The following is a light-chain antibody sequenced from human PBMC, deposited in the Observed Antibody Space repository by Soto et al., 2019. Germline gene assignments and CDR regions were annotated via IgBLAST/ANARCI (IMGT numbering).Light chain of an antibody. J-gene: IGLJ1*01. Sequence: QSVLTQPPSASGTPGQMVTISCSGGSSNIGSNTVNWYQQLPGTAPKLLIYTNNQRPSGVPDRFSGSKSGTSASLAISGVQSEDEADYYCATWDDSLNGWVFGTGTKVTVL. CDR2: TNN. CDR3: ATWDDSLNGWV. V-gene: IGLV1-44*01. CDR1: SSNIGSNT.